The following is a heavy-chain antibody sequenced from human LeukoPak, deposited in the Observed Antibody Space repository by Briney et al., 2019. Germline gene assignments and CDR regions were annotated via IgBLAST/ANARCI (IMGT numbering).Heavy chain of an antibody. J-gene: IGHJ4*02. Sequence: SETLSLTCTASGGSISSSSYYWGWIRQPPGKGLEWIGSIYYSGSTYYNPSLKSRVTISVDTSKNQFSLKLSSVTAADTAVYYCARRFQTNFDYWGQGTLVTVSS. CDR3: ARRFQTNFDY. CDR1: GGSISSSSYY. CDR2: IYYSGST. V-gene: IGHV4-39*01. D-gene: IGHD1-1*01.